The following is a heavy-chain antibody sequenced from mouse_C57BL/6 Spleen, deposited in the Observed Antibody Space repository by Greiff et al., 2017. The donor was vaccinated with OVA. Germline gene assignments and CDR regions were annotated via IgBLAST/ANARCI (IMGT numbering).Heavy chain of an antibody. V-gene: IGHV1-22*01. CDR2: INPNNGGT. Sequence: VQLQQSGPELVKPGASVKMSCKASGYTFTDYNMHWVKQSHGKSLEWIGYINPNNGGTSYNQKFKGKATLTVNKSSSTAYMELRSLTSEDSAVYYCASYDGYYVNYFDYWGQGTTLTVSS. J-gene: IGHJ2*01. D-gene: IGHD2-3*01. CDR3: ASYDGYYVNYFDY. CDR1: GYTFTDYN.